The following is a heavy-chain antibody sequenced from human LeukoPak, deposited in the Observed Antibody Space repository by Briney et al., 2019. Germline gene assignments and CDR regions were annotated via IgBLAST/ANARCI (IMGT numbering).Heavy chain of an antibody. CDR1: GYTFTGYY. J-gene: IGHJ5*02. D-gene: IGHD3-3*01. Sequence: ASVKVSCKASGYTFTGYYMHWVRQAPGQGLEWMGWINPNSGGTNYAQTFQGRVTMTRDTSISTAYMELSRLRSDDTAVYYCAGGDMTYYDFWSGYLNWFDPWGQGTLVTVSS. CDR2: INPNSGGT. CDR3: AGGDMTYYDFWSGYLNWFDP. V-gene: IGHV1-2*02.